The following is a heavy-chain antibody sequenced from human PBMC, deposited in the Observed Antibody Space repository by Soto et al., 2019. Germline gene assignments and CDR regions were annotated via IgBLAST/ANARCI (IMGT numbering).Heavy chain of an antibody. CDR3: AVGIAAAVNGHYYSYYYGMDV. V-gene: IGHV4-34*01. Sequence: SETLSLTCAVYGGSFSGYYWSWIRQPPGKGLEWIGEINHSGSTNYNPSLKSRVTISVDTSKNQFSLKLSSVTAADTAVYYCAVGIAAAVNGHYYSYYYGMDVWGQGTTVTVSS. J-gene: IGHJ6*02. CDR1: GGSFSGYY. D-gene: IGHD6-13*01. CDR2: INHSGST.